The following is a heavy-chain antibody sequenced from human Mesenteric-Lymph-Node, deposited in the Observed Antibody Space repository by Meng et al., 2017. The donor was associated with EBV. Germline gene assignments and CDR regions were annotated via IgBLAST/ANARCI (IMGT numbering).Heavy chain of an antibody. J-gene: IGHJ5*02. D-gene: IGHD6-13*01. CDR3: ARLGYSSSWYATNWFDP. CDR2: IYHSGST. V-gene: IGHV4-39*01. Sequence: PRLQESGQRLVKPSETLSLTCSVSGGSIRSTNYYWGWIRQPPGKGLEWIGSIYHSGSTYYNPSLKSRVTISVDTSKNQFSLKLNFVTAADTAVYYCARLGYSSSWYATNWFDPWGQGTLVTVSS. CDR1: GGSIRSTNYY.